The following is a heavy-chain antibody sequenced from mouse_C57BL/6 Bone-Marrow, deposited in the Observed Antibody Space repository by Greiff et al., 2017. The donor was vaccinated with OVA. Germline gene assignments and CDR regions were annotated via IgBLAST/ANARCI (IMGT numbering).Heavy chain of an antibody. Sequence: LVESGPELVKPGASVKISCKASGYAFSSSWMNWVKQRPGKGLEWIGRIYPGDGDTNYNGKFKGKATLTADKSSSTAYMQLSSLTSEDSAVYFCARFPHGAMDYWGQGTSVTVSS. J-gene: IGHJ4*01. V-gene: IGHV1-82*01. CDR3: ARFPHGAMDY. CDR1: GYAFSSSW. CDR2: IYPGDGDT.